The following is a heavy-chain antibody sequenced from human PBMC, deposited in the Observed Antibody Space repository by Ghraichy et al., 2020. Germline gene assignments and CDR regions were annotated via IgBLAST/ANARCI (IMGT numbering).Heavy chain of an antibody. CDR2: ISGSGGST. D-gene: IGHD3-22*01. CDR1: GFTFTSYA. Sequence: GGSLRLSCAASGFTFTSYAMSWVRQPPGKGLEWVSAISGSGGSTYYTDSVKGRFTISRDNSKNTMYLQMNSLRAEDTAIYYCAKDTTMIASAVDHWGQGTLVTVSS. CDR3: AKDTTMIASAVDH. V-gene: IGHV3-23*01. J-gene: IGHJ4*02.